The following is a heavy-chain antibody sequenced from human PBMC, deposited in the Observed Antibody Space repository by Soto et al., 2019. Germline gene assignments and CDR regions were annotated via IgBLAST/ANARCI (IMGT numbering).Heavy chain of an antibody. D-gene: IGHD3-3*01. CDR2: INSDGSST. V-gene: IGHV3-74*01. Sequence: SLRLSCAASGFTFSSYWMHWVRQAPGKGLVWVSRINSDGSSTYYADSVKGRFTISRDNSKNTLYLQMNSLRAEDTAVYYCAKDTVPYDFWRAPDAFDIWGQGTMVTVSS. CDR1: GFTFSSYW. CDR3: AKDTVPYDFWRAPDAFDI. J-gene: IGHJ3*02.